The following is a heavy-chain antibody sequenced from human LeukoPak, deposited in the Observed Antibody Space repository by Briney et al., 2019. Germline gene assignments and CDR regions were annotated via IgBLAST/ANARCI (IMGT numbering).Heavy chain of an antibody. CDR1: GGSFSGYY. J-gene: IGHJ4*02. CDR2: IYHSGST. V-gene: IGHV4-38-2*01. Sequence: SETLSLTCAVYGGSFSGYYWGWIRQPPGKGLEWIGSIYHSGSTYYNPSLKSRVTISVDTSKNQFSLKLSSVTAADTAVYYCARGSSGYYYVGYWGQGTLVTVSS. CDR3: ARGSSGYYYVGY. D-gene: IGHD3-22*01.